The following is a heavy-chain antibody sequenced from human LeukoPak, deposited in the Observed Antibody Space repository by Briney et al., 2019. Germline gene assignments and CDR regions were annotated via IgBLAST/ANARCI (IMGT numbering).Heavy chain of an antibody. J-gene: IGHJ4*02. CDR1: GLTFSSYA. CDR2: ISYDGSNK. Sequence: PGGSLRLSCAASGLTFSSYAMHWVRQAPGKGLEWVAVISYDGSNKYYADSVKGRFTISRDNSKNTLYLQMNSLRAEDTAVYYCARESRHKYFDYWGQGTLVTVSS. V-gene: IGHV3-30-3*01. CDR3: ARESRHKYFDY.